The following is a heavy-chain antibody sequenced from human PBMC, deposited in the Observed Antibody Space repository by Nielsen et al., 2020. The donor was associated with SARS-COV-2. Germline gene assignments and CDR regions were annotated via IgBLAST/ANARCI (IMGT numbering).Heavy chain of an antibody. J-gene: IGHJ5*02. Sequence: WIRQPPGKGLEWIGSIYYSGSTYYNPSLKSRVTISVDTSKNQFSLKLSSVTAADTAVYYCARGKQILRYFDWLSYWFDPWGQGTLVTVSS. V-gene: IGHV4-39*01. CDR3: ARGKQILRYFDWLSYWFDP. D-gene: IGHD3-9*01. CDR2: IYYSGST.